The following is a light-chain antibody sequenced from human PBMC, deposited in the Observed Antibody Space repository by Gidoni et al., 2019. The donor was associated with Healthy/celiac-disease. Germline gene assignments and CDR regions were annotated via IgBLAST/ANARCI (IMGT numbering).Light chain of an antibody. J-gene: IGKJ1*01. V-gene: IGKV4-1*01. CDR2: WAS. CDR1: QSVLYSSNNKNY. Sequence: DLVMTQSPDSLAVSLGERATINCKSSQSVLYSSNNKNYLAWYQQKPGQPPTLLIYWASTREAGVPDRFSGSGSGTDFTLTISSLQAEDVAVYYCQQYYSTLTWTFGQGTKVEIK. CDR3: QQYYSTLTWT.